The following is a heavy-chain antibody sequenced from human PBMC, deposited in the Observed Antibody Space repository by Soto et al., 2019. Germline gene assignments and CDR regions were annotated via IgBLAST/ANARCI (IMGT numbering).Heavy chain of an antibody. CDR2: IYYSGST. CDR3: ARGDYYDSSGYYWLFDY. V-gene: IGHV4-39*01. CDR1: GGSISSSSYY. D-gene: IGHD3-22*01. J-gene: IGHJ4*02. Sequence: PSETLSLTCTVSGGSISSSSYYWGWIRQPPGKGLEWIGSIYYSGSTYYNPSLKSRVTISVDTSKNQFSLKLSSVTAADTAVYYCARGDYYDSSGYYWLFDYWGQGTLVTVSS.